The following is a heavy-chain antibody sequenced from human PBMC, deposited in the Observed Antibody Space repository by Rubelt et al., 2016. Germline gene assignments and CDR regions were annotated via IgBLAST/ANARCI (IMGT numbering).Heavy chain of an antibody. D-gene: IGHD3-10*01. Sequence: QVQLQESGPGLVKPSETLSLTCTVSGGSISSYYWSWIRQPAGKGLEWIGRIYTSGSTNYNPSLKSRVTMSVDTSKNQFSLKLSSVTAADTAVYYCAKDRQRGYSSLWVYWGQGTLVTVSS. CDR2: IYTSGST. CDR1: GGSISSYY. V-gene: IGHV4-4*07. CDR3: AKDRQRGYSSLWVY. J-gene: IGHJ4*02.